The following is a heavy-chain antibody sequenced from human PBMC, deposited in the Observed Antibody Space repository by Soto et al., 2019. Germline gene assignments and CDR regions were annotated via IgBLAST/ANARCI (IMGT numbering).Heavy chain of an antibody. V-gene: IGHV4-39*01. D-gene: IGHD5-18*01. Sequence: SETLSLTCTVSCDSISSSTYHWGWIRQPPGKGLEWIGSIYYSGSTYYNPSLKSRVTISVDMSKNQFSLNLSSVTAADTAVYYCARRGGDSYGWVSSWGQGNLVTVSS. J-gene: IGHJ4*02. CDR3: ARRGGDSYGWVSS. CDR2: IYYSGST. CDR1: CDSISSSTYH.